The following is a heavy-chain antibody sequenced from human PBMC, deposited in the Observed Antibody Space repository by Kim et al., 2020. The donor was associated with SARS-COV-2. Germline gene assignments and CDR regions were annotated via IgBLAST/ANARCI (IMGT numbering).Heavy chain of an antibody. D-gene: IGHD3-10*01. J-gene: IGHJ4*02. Sequence: GGSLRLSCAASGFTFSSYGMHWVRQAPGKGLEWVALISYDGSNKYYADSVKGRFTISRDNSKNTLYLQMNSLRAEDTAVYHCAKDRRGVEALDYWCQGTL. V-gene: IGHV3-30*18. CDR2: ISYDGSNK. CDR1: GFTFSSYG. CDR3: AKDRRGVEALDY.